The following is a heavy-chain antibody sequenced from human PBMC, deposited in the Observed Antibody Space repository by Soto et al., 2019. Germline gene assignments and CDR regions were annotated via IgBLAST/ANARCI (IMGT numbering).Heavy chain of an antibody. CDR2: IHHTGKS. Sequence: HVQLLESGPGLMKPSGTLSLTCAVSGDSIVSNDWWTWVRQSPGAGLEWLGRIHHTGKSDYNPSGRGPIVMSVGQAQNRFSLTLTSVTAADSAIYFCSKHGVIRTLDTWGPGIRVTVSS. V-gene: IGHV4-4*02. D-gene: IGHD3-10*01. CDR1: GDSIVSNDW. J-gene: IGHJ5*02. CDR3: SKHGVIRTLDT.